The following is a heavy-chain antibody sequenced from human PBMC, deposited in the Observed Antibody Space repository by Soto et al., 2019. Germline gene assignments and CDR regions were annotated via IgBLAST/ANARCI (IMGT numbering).Heavy chain of an antibody. Sequence: SETLSLTCTFSCESIGTAGYYWTWIRQRPGRGLEWLGFIYHSGATYYSSSMKSRLSISIDRSQNQFSLKVTSVTAADTAVYFCSRGDYWGQGMLVTVSS. V-gene: IGHV4-31*03. CDR1: CESIGTAGYY. CDR2: IYHSGAT. J-gene: IGHJ4*02. CDR3: SRGDY.